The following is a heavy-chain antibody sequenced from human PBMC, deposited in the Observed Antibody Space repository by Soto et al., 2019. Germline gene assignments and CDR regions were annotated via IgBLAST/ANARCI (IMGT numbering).Heavy chain of an antibody. V-gene: IGHV5-51*01. CDR3: ARLSLHNDGSNWFDP. D-gene: IGHD1-1*01. Sequence: PGESLKISCKGSGYSFTSYWIGWVRQMPGKGLEWMGIIYPGDSDTRYSPSFQGQVTISADKSISTAYLQWSSLKASDTAMYYCARLSLHNDGSNWFDPWGQGTLVTVSS. J-gene: IGHJ5*02. CDR2: IYPGDSDT. CDR1: GYSFTSYW.